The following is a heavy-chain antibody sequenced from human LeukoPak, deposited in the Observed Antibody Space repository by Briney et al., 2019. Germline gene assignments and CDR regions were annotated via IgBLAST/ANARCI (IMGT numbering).Heavy chain of an antibody. CDR3: AGWRGSAPGSFSGPFDY. CDR1: GFTFSNAW. Sequence: GGSLRLSCVVSGFTFSNAWMSWVRQAPGKGLEWVAMISSDASNKDYTDSVKGRFTISGDNSKNSLYLQMNSLRSEDTAVYYCAGWRGSAPGSFSGPFDYWGQGTLVTVSP. D-gene: IGHD3-10*01. J-gene: IGHJ4*02. V-gene: IGHV3-30*03. CDR2: ISSDASNK.